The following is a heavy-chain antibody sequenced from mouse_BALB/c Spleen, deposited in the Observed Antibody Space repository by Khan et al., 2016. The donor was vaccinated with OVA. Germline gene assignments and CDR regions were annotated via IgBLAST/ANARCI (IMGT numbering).Heavy chain of an antibody. D-gene: IGHD2-10*01. V-gene: IGHV5-9*02. Sequence: VELVESGGGLVKPGGSLKLSCAASGFAFSSYDMSWVRQTPEKSLEWVATISGTGSYTYYPYSVKGRFTISRDNARNTLYLHMSSLRSEDTALYYCARPSYYGKPWFAYWGQGTLVTVSA. CDR3: ARPSYYGKPWFAY. CDR1: GFAFSSYD. J-gene: IGHJ3*01. CDR2: ISGTGSYT.